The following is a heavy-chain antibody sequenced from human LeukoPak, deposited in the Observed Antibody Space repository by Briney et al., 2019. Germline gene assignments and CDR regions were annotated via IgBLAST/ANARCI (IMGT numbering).Heavy chain of an antibody. J-gene: IGHJ3*02. CDR3: ARDGFSSGYPYDAFDI. Sequence: GSLRLSCAASGFTVSSNYMSWVRQAPGKGLEWVSVIYSGGSTYYADSVKGRFTISRDNSKNTLYLQMNSLRAEDTAVYYCARDGFSSGYPYDAFDIWGQGTMVTVST. D-gene: IGHD3-22*01. CDR2: IYSGGST. CDR1: GFTVSSNY. V-gene: IGHV3-53*01.